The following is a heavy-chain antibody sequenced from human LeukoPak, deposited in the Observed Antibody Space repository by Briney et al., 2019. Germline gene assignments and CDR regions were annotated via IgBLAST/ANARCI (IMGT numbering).Heavy chain of an antibody. CDR1: GFTFSSYA. CDR2: ISGSGGST. CDR3: ARVRGSWRNFDY. D-gene: IGHD6-13*01. Sequence: GGSLRLSCAASGFTFSSYAMSWVRQAPGKGLEWVSAISGSGGSTYYADSVKGRFTISRDNAKNSLYLQMNSLRAEDTAVYYCARVRGSWRNFDYWGQGTLVTVSS. V-gene: IGHV3-23*01. J-gene: IGHJ4*02.